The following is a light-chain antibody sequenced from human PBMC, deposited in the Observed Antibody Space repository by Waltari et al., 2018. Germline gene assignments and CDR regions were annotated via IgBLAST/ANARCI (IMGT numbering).Light chain of an antibody. CDR2: FYSDSSK. J-gene: IGLJ2*01. Sequence: QPVLTQPTSLSASPGASARPSCTLTGGIIVGTSSIFWSQQKPGSPPRYLLCFYSDSSKHQGSGVPSRFSGSKDASANAGLLLISGLQSEDEADYYCAIWHSSAWLFGGGTRLTVL. CDR1: GGIIVGTSS. CDR3: AIWHSSAWL. V-gene: IGLV5-39*01.